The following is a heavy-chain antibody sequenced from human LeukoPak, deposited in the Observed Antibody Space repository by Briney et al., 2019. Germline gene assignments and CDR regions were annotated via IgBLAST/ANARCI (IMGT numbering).Heavy chain of an antibody. CDR1: GGSISSGSYY. J-gene: IGHJ4*02. Sequence: PSETLSLTCTVSGGSISSGSYYWSWIRQPAGKGLEWIGRIYTSGSTNYNPSLKSRVTISVDTSKNRFSLKLSSVTAADTAVYYCARARGELAEGGYYFDYWGQGTLVTVSS. CDR2: IYTSGST. CDR3: ARARGELAEGGYYFDY. D-gene: IGHD1-26*01. V-gene: IGHV4-61*02.